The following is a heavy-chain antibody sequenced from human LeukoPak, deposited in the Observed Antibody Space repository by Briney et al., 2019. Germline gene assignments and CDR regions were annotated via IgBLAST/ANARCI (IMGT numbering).Heavy chain of an antibody. CDR1: GYTFTDYY. CDR3: AASTVQNYYWYYGMDV. J-gene: IGHJ6*02. D-gene: IGHD4-17*01. V-gene: IGHV1-2*02. Sequence: ASVKVSCKASGYTFTDYYIYWVRQAPGQGLEWMGWINPNSGGTNYAQKFQGRVTMTWDTSILTAYMELSSLTSDDTAVYYCAASTVQNYYWYYGMDVWGQGTTVTVSS. CDR2: INPNSGGT.